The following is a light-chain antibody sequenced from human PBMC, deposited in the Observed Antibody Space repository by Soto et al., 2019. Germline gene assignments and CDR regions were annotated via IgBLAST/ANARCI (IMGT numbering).Light chain of an antibody. Sequence: EIVLTQSPGTLSLSPGERATLSCRASQSVSSNSLAWYQQKPDQAPRLLIYDASSRATGIPDRFSGSGSGTDFTLTISRLEPEDFAVYYCQLYGSSPQTFGGGTKVVIK. CDR1: QSVSSNS. J-gene: IGKJ4*01. CDR2: DAS. CDR3: QLYGSSPQT. V-gene: IGKV3-20*01.